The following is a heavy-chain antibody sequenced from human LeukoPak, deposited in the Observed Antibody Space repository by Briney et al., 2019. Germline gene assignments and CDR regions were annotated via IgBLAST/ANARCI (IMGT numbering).Heavy chain of an antibody. Sequence: GGPLRLSCTASGFTFGDYAMSWVRQAPGKGLGWGGFIRSKAYGGTTEYAASVKGRFNITRDDYKSIAYQQMNSLKTEDTAVFYCTRDWVRGYSYGLRAFDIWGQGTMVTVSS. V-gene: IGHV3-49*04. D-gene: IGHD5-18*01. CDR2: IRSKAYGGTT. CDR1: GFTFGDYA. CDR3: TRDWVRGYSYGLRAFDI. J-gene: IGHJ3*02.